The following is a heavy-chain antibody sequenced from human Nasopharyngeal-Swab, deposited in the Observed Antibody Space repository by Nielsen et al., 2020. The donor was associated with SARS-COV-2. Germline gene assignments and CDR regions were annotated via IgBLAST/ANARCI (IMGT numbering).Heavy chain of an antibody. V-gene: IGHV3-23*01. J-gene: IGHJ4*02. Sequence: GESLKISCAASGFTFSSYAMSWVRQAPGKGLEWVSAISGSGGSTYYADSVKGRFTISRDNSKNTLYLQMNSLRAEDTAVYYCAKDPYYDFWSGYYVDYWGQGTLVTVSS. CDR1: GFTFSSYA. D-gene: IGHD3-3*01. CDR3: AKDPYYDFWSGYYVDY. CDR2: ISGSGGST.